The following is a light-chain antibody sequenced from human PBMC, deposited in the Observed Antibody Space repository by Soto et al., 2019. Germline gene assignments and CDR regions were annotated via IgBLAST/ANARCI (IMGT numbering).Light chain of an antibody. J-gene: IGLJ1*01. Sequence: QSVLTQAASVSGSPGQSITISCTGTSSDVGSYNLVSWYQQHPGKAPKLMIYEGSKRPSGVSNRFSGSKSGNTASLTISGLQAEDEADYYCCSYVGSPYVFGTGTKVTVL. V-gene: IGLV2-23*01. CDR2: EGS. CDR1: SSDVGSYNL. CDR3: CSYVGSPYV.